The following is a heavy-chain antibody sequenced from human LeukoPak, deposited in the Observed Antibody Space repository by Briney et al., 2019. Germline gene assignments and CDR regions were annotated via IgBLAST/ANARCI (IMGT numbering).Heavy chain of an antibody. CDR1: GGSFNSYV. CDR2: IIPMFGTA. Sequence: SVKVSCKASGGSFNSYVISWVRQAPGQGLEWMGGIIPMFGTAHYAQKFQGRVTITADESTTTAYMELSSLRSEDTAVYSCVRGDIAVTGGNSSYHYYGMDVWGQGTTVTVYS. V-gene: IGHV1-69*13. CDR3: VRGDIAVTGGNSSYHYYGMDV. J-gene: IGHJ6*02. D-gene: IGHD6-19*01.